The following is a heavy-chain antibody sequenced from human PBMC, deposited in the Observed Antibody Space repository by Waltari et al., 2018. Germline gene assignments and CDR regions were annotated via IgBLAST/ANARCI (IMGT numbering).Heavy chain of an antibody. V-gene: IGHV6-1*01. J-gene: IGHJ4*02. CDR3: ARDLSRNYYDSRHFDY. CDR1: GDSVASNSDA. D-gene: IGHD3-22*01. CDR2: TYYRSKVYN. Sequence: QVQLQQSGPGLVKPSQTLSLTCAISGDSVASNSDAWNWIRQAPSRGLRWLGRTYYRSKVYNGYAVSEKNRKTSNPDTSKNQFSLQLNSVTPEDTAVYYCARDLSRNYYDSRHFDYWGQGTLVTVSS.